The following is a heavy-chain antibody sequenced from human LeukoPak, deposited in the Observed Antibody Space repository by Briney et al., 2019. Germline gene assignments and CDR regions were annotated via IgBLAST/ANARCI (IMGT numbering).Heavy chain of an antibody. CDR3: AKGLVGSSIADFFDY. CDR2: ISWNSGSI. CDR1: GFTFDDYA. J-gene: IGHJ4*02. V-gene: IGHV3-9*03. Sequence: PGGSLRLSCAASGFTFDDYAMHWVRQAPGKGLEWVSGISWNSGSIGYADSVKGRFTISRDNAKNSLYLQMNSLRGEDMALYYCAKGLVGSSIADFFDYWGQGILSPSPQ. D-gene: IGHD6-6*01.